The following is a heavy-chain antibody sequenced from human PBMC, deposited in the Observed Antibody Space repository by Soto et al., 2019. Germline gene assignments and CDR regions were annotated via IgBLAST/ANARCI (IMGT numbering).Heavy chain of an antibody. CDR2: IIPIFGTA. Sequence: SVKVSCKASVGTFSSYAISWVRQAPGQGLEWMGGIIPIFGTANYAQKFQGRVTITADESTSTAYMELSSLRSEDTAVYYCARALRGRWLQLNYYYGMDAWGQGTTVTV. J-gene: IGHJ6*02. CDR3: ARALRGRWLQLNYYYGMDA. D-gene: IGHD5-12*01. CDR1: VGTFSSYA. V-gene: IGHV1-69*13.